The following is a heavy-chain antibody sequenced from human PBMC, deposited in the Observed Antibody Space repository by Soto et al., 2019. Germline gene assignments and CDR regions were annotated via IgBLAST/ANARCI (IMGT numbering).Heavy chain of an antibody. Sequence: SETLSRTCAVSGYCISSCYYWGWIRQPPGKRLEWIGSIYHSGSTYYNPSLKSRVTISVDTSKNQFSLKLSSVTAADTAVYYCAKARLAYDSSGAYFDYWGQGTLVTVSS. D-gene: IGHD3-22*01. J-gene: IGHJ4*02. V-gene: IGHV4-38-2*01. CDR3: AKARLAYDSSGAYFDY. CDR1: GYCISSCYY. CDR2: IYHSGST.